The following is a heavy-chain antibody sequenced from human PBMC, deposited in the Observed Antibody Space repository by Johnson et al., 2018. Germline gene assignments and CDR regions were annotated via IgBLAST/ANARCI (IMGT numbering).Heavy chain of an antibody. CDR2: MWFDGRNK. CDR1: GFTFSNYG. J-gene: IGHJ3*02. Sequence: QVQLVQSGGGVVQPGRSLRLSCAASGFTFSNYGMHWVRQAPGKGLEWVAVMWFDGRNKYDADSVKGRITTSRDNAKNSLYLQMNSLRAEDTAVYYCAAQNSYGLGSGIWGQGTMVTVSS. D-gene: IGHD5-18*01. V-gene: IGHV3-33*03. CDR3: AAQNSYGLGSGI.